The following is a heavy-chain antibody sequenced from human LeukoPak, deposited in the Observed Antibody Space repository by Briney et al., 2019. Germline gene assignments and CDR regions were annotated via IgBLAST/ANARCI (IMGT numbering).Heavy chain of an antibody. CDR1: GDNFNKYS. CDR3: STRPTIWKETTGFAES. Sequence: SVKVSCKASGDNFNKYSIRWVRQAPGQGLEWMGRIMPIFGVTKYAQKFQGRVTITADESTTTGYMELNNLRSEDTAIYYCSTRPTIWKETTGFAESWGQGTLAIVSS. D-gene: IGHD1/OR15-1a*01. V-gene: IGHV1-69*02. CDR2: IMPIFGVT. J-gene: IGHJ5*02.